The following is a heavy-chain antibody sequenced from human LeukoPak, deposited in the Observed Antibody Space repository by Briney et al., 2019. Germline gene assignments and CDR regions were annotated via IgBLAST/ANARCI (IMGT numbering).Heavy chain of an antibody. V-gene: IGHV3-11*01. CDR3: ARAPVYILTGVPNAFDI. Sequence: PGGSLRLSCAASGFTFSDYYMSWLRQASAKGLEGVSYISSSGITIYYADSVKGRFTISKDNAKNSLYLQMNSLRAEDTAVYYCARAPVYILTGVPNAFDIWGQGTMVTVSS. CDR1: GFTFSDYY. CDR2: ISSSGITI. J-gene: IGHJ3*02. D-gene: IGHD3-9*01.